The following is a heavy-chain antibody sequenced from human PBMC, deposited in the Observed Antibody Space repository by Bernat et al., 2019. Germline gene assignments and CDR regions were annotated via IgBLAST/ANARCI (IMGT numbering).Heavy chain of an antibody. J-gene: IGHJ4*02. CDR1: GFTFSNYG. CDR3: VRQYSSTWSLDY. D-gene: IGHD6-13*01. V-gene: IGHV3-33*01. Sequence: VQLVESGGGLVQPGGSLRLSCAASGFTFSNYGMHWVRQAPGKGLEWLAVIWYDGSNKYYADSVRGRFTISRDNSENTLYLQMNSLRAEDTAVYYCVRQYSSTWSLDYWGQGTLVTVSS. CDR2: IWYDGSNK.